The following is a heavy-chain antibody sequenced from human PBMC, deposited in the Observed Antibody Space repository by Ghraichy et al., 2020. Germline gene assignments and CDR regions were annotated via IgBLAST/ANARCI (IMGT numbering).Heavy chain of an antibody. V-gene: IGHV4-59*01. CDR1: GGSISSYY. CDR2: IYYSGST. D-gene: IGHD2-2*01. CDR3: ARDLSAAPYYYYYGMDV. J-gene: IGHJ6*02. Sequence: SQTLSLTCTVSGGSISSYYWSWIRQPPGKGLEWIGYIYYSGSTNYNPSLKSRVTISVDTSKNQFSLKLSSVTAADTAVYYCARDLSAAPYYYYYGMDVWGQGTTVTVSS.